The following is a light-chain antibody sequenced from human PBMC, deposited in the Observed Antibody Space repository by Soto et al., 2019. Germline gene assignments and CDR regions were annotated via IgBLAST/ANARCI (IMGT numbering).Light chain of an antibody. CDR1: QSVISSY. CDR2: QTS. J-gene: IGKJ1*01. Sequence: EIVLTQSPGTLSLSPGEIANLYFSASQSVISSYLAWYQQKPGQAPRLLIYQTSIRAAGIPARFSGSVSGTEFALTISSLKSEDFAVYCCQQYNNWPRTFGQGTKV. CDR3: QQYNNWPRT. V-gene: IGKV3D-15*01.